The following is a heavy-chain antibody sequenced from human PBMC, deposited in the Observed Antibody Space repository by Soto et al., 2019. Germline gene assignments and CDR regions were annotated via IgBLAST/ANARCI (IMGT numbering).Heavy chain of an antibody. J-gene: IGHJ6*02. D-gene: IGHD3-10*01. CDR3: ARDLRVGYYGSGSSPDYYYGMDV. Sequence: EVQLVESGGGLVKPGGSLRLSCAASGFTFSSYSMNWVRQAPGKGLEWVSSISSSSSYIYYADSVKGRFTISRDNAKNSLYLQMNRLRAEDTAVYYCARDLRVGYYGSGSSPDYYYGMDVWGQGTTVTVSS. CDR2: ISSSSSYI. CDR1: GFTFSSYS. V-gene: IGHV3-21*01.